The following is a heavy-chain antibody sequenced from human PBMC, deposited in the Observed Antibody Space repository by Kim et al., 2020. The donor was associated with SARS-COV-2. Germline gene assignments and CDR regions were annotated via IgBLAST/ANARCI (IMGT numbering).Heavy chain of an antibody. J-gene: IGHJ6*02. V-gene: IGHV1-58*01. CDR1: GFTFTSSA. D-gene: IGHD3-10*01. CDR3: AADLESWGSGSYQYGMDV. CDR2: IVVGSGNT. Sequence: SVKVSCKASGFTFTSSAVQWVRQARGQRLEWIGWIVVGSGNTNYAQKFQERVTITRDMSTSTAYMELSSLRSEDTAVYYCAADLESWGSGSYQYGMDVWGQGTTVTVSS.